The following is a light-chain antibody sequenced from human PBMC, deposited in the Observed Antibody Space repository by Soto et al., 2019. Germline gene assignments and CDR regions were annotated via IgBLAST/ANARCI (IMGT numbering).Light chain of an antibody. CDR1: QSVSSY. J-gene: IGKJ5*01. V-gene: IGKV3-11*01. Sequence: EIVLTQSPATLSLSPGERATLSCRASQSVSSYLAWYQQKPGQAPRLLIYDASNRATGIPARFSGSGSGTVFTLTISSLEAEDFAVYYCQQRSNWITFGQGTRLEIK. CDR3: QQRSNWIT. CDR2: DAS.